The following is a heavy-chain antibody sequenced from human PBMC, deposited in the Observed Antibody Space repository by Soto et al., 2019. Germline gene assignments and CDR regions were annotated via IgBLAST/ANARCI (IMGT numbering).Heavy chain of an antibody. CDR1: GGTFSDYA. J-gene: IGHJ6*04. CDR2: IIPMFATT. V-gene: IGHV1-69*01. D-gene: IGHD6-13*01. Sequence: QVQLVQSGAEVRKSGSSVKVSCKAAGGTFSDYALSWVRQAPGQGLEWMGGIIPMFATTNYAQKFQGRVTITEDDSATTAHMELSSLKAEDTAVYYCARGRGIGFSSTWNIYWYYNMDVWGEGTTVTVYS. CDR3: ARGRGIGFSSTWNIYWYYNMDV.